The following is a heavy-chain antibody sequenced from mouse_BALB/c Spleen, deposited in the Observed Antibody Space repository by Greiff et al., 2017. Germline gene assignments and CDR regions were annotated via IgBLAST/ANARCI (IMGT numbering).Heavy chain of an antibody. V-gene: IGHV5-4*02. CDR3: ARDKGVTTATAMDY. J-gene: IGHJ4*01. CDR2: ISDGGSYT. Sequence: EVQVVESGGGLVKPGGSLKLSCAASGFTFSDYYMYWVRQTPEKRLEWVATISDGGSYTYYPDSVKGRFTISRDNAKNNLYLQMSSLKSEDTAMYYCARDKGVTTATAMDYWGQGTSVTVSS. D-gene: IGHD1-2*01. CDR1: GFTFSDYY.